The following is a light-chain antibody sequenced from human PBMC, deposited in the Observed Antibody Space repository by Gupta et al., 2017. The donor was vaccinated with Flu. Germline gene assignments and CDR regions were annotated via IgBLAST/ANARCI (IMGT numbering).Light chain of an antibody. J-gene: IGKJ1*01. CDR3: QQYGTLPRT. CDR1: QNVDNNY. CDR2: AAS. Sequence: IVLTQSPGTLSLSLGERATLSCRASQNVDNNYLAWYQQSPGRPPRLLIYAASNRATGIPDRFSGSGSGTDFTLTISRLEADDFALYHCQQYGTLPRTFGQGTKVEI. V-gene: IGKV3-20*01.